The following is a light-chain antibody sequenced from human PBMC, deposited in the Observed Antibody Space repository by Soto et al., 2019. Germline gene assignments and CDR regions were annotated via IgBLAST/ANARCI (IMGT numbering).Light chain of an antibody. J-gene: IGLJ1*01. CDR3: SSYIPNNSTYV. V-gene: IGLV2-14*03. Sequence: QSALTQPASVSGSPGQSITISCTGTSSDVGGYNYVSWYQHHPGKAPKRMIHDVSNRPSGVSNRFSGSKSGNTASLTISGLQAEDEADYYCSSYIPNNSTYVFCTGTKVTVL. CDR2: DVS. CDR1: SSDVGGYNY.